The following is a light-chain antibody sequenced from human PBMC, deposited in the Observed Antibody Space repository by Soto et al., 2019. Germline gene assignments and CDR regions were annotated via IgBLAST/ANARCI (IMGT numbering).Light chain of an antibody. V-gene: IGLV2-23*01. CDR2: EGS. CDR1: SSDVGSYNL. CDR3: CSYAGRGGV. Sequence: SVLTQPASVSGSPGQSITISCTGTSSDVGSYNLVSWYQQHPGKAPKLMIYEGSKRPSGVSNRFSGSKSGNTASLTISGLQAEDDADYYCCSYAGRGGVLGTRTKVTV. J-gene: IGLJ1*01.